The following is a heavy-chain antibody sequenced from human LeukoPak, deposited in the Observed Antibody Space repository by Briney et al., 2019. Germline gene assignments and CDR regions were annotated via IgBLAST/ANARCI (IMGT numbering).Heavy chain of an antibody. J-gene: IGHJ5*02. CDR1: GSRFTSYW. CDR2: IYPGDSDT. V-gene: IGHV5-51*01. D-gene: IGHD1-26*01. Sequence: GGPLDTSWQRSGSRFTSYWIAGARKMHGKGLEWLGIIYPGDSDTKYSPSFQGQVTISADKSISTAYLQWSSLKASDTAMYFCARQMIVGPIDWFDPWGQGTLVTVSS. CDR3: ARQMIVGPIDWFDP.